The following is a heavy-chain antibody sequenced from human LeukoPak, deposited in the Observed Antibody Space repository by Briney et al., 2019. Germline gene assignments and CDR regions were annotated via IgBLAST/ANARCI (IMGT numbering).Heavy chain of an antibody. CDR1: SGSMTDSC. V-gene: IGHV4-59*12. CDR3: TREGYDRSGYFLDF. D-gene: IGHD3-22*01. CDR2: IYPDGRI. Sequence: PSETLSLTCSVSSGSMTDSCWSWFRQAPGKGFEWLGFIYPDGRIEYSPSLRSRVTFSVATPKLEATVRLSSVTASDTAVYYCTREGYDRSGYFLDFWGQGTLVTVSS. J-gene: IGHJ4*02.